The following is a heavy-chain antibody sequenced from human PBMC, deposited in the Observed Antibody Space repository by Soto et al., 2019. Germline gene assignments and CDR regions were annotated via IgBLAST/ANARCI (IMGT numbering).Heavy chain of an antibody. CDR1: GGTFSSYA. V-gene: IGHV1-2*04. CDR2: INPNTGDT. Sequence: ASVKVSCKASGGTFSSYAISWVRQAPGQGLEWMGWINPNTGDTKYAQKFQDSVTMTWDTSVTTAYLELSRVRSDDTGVYYCTRGLHYDTTGPNFADWGQGTLVTVSS. D-gene: IGHD1-1*01. CDR3: TRGLHYDTTGPNFAD. J-gene: IGHJ4*02.